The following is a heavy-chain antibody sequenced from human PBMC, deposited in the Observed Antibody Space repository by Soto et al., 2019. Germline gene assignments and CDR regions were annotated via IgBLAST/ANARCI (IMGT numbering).Heavy chain of an antibody. J-gene: IGHJ4*02. D-gene: IGHD5-12*01. CDR2: ICPGDSDT. CDR1: GYSFTSYW. CDR3: ARQKPYSGYDSDY. Sequence: RGESLKISCKGSGYSFTSYWIGWVRQMPGKGLEWMGIICPGDSDTRYSPSFQGQVTISADKSISTAYLQWSSLKAPDTAMYYCARQKPYSGYDSDYWGQGTLVTVSS. V-gene: IGHV5-51*01.